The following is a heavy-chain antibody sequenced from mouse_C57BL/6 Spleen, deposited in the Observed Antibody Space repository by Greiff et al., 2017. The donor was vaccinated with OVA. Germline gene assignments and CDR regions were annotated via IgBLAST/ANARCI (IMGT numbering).Heavy chain of an antibody. CDR3: TTGGGLPAWFAY. D-gene: IGHD2-4*01. CDR2: IDPENGDT. V-gene: IGHV14-4*01. CDR1: GFNIKDDY. Sequence: EVQLQQSGAELVRPGASVKLSCTASGFNIKDDYMHWVKQRPEQGLEWIGWIDPENGDTEYASKFQGKATITADTSSNTAYLQLSSLTSEDTAVYYCTTGGGLPAWFAYWGQGTLVTVSA. J-gene: IGHJ3*01.